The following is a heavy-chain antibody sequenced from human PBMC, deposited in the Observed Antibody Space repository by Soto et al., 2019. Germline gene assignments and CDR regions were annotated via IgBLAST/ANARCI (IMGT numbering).Heavy chain of an antibody. CDR3: ASRGYDSSGYPNRRAFDI. CDR2: IIPSFGTA. Sequence: GASVKVSCKASGGTFSSYAISWVRQAPGQGLEWMGGIIPSFGTANYAQKFQGRVTITADESTSTAYMELSSLRSEDTAVYYCASRGYDSSGYPNRRAFDIWGQGAMVTVSS. J-gene: IGHJ3*02. CDR1: GGTFSSYA. V-gene: IGHV1-69*13. D-gene: IGHD3-22*01.